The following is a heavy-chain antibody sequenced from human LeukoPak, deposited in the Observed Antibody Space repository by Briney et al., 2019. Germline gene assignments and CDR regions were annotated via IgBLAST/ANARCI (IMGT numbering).Heavy chain of an antibody. V-gene: IGHV3-30*18. D-gene: IGHD2-2*01. J-gene: IGHJ4*02. CDR1: GFTFSSYG. CDR2: ISYDGSNK. Sequence: GGSLRLSCAASGFTFSSYGMHWVRQAPGKGLEWVAVISYDGSNKYYADSVKGRFTISRDNSKNTLYLQMNSLRAEDTAVYYCAKDLWQYQLLFRALNYWGQGTLVTVSS. CDR3: AKDLWQYQLLFRALNY.